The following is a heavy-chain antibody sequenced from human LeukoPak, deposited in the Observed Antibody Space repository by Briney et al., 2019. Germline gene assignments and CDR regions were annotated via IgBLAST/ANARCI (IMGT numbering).Heavy chain of an antibody. V-gene: IGHV3-66*01. CDR1: GFTVSSNY. D-gene: IGHD3-10*01. CDR3: ASMVRGTASGY. CDR2: IYSGGNT. Sequence: EPGGSLRLSCEASGFTVSSNYMSWVRQAPGKGLEWVSVIYSGGNTYYADSVKGRFTISRDNSKNTLYLQITSLRAEDTAVYYCASMVRGTASGYWGQGTLVTVSS. J-gene: IGHJ4*02.